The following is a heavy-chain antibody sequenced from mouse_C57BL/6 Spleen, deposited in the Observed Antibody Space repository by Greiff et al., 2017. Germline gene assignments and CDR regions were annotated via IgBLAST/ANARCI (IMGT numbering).Heavy chain of an antibody. CDR2: ISDGGSYT. D-gene: IGHD2-3*01. CDR3: ARVYDGYYGVFDY. J-gene: IGHJ2*01. V-gene: IGHV5-4*01. CDR1: GFTFSSYA. Sequence: EVHLVESGGGLVKPGGSLKLSCAASGFTFSSYAMSWVRQTPEKRLEWVATISDGGSYTYYPDNVKGRFTISRDNAKNNLYLQMSHLKSEDTAMYYCARVYDGYYGVFDYWGQGTTLTVSS.